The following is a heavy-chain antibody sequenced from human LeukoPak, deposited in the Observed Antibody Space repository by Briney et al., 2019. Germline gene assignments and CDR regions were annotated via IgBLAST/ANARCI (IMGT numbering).Heavy chain of an antibody. CDR2: INHSGST. V-gene: IGHV4-34*01. Sequence: SETLSLTCAVYGGSFSGYYWSWIRQPPGKGLEWIGEINHSGSTNYNPSLKSRVTISVLTSKNRFSLKLSSVTAADTAVYYCARAYCVGDCSVLHIYFDNWGQGTLVTVSS. CDR1: GGSFSGYY. CDR3: ARAYCVGDCSVLHIYFDN. J-gene: IGHJ4*02. D-gene: IGHD2-21*02.